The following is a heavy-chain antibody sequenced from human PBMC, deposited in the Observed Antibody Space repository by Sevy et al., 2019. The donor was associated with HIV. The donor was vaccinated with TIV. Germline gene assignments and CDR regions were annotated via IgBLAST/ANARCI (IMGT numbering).Heavy chain of an antibody. CDR1: GFTFSVYA. CDR2: ISRTGTT. Sequence: GGSLRLSCKPSGFTFSVYAMHWVRQAPGKGLEWVSSISRTGTTYYADSVRDRFTISRDNAKNLLYLEMNSLRDEDTAVYYCAREAYYYDSREENWFDPWGQGTLVTVSS. CDR3: AREAYYYDSREENWFDP. J-gene: IGHJ5*02. V-gene: IGHV3-48*02. D-gene: IGHD3-22*01.